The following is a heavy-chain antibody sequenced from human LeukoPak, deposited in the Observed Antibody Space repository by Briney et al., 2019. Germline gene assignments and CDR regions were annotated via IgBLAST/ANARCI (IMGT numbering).Heavy chain of an antibody. V-gene: IGHV4-31*03. CDR1: GGSISSGGYY. J-gene: IGHJ4*02. Sequence: SETLSLTCIVSGGSISSGGYYWSWIRQHPGKGLEWIGYIYYSGSTYYNPSLKSRVTISVDTSKNQFSLKLSSVTAADTAVYYCARGMDTTVSTEDYFDYWGQGTLVTVSS. CDR2: IYYSGST. D-gene: IGHD5-18*01. CDR3: ARGMDTTVSTEDYFDY.